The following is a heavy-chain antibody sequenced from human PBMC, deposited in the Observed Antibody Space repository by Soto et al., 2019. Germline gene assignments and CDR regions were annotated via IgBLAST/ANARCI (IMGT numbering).Heavy chain of an antibody. J-gene: IGHJ4*02. CDR1: GYSFPGYW. V-gene: IGHV5-51*01. D-gene: IGHD1-1*01. CDR3: ARQAATVATVPLLYFDP. Sequence: PGESLKISCKASGYSFPGYWIGWVRQMPGKGLEWMGIIYPDNSDTRYSPSFQGQVTISADQSINTAYLQWSSLKASDTAMYFCARQAATVATVPLLYFDPCGQGTLLTVSS. CDR2: IYPDNSDT.